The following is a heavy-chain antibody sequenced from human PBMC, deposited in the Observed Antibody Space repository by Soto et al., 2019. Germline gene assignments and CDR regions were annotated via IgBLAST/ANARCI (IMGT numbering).Heavy chain of an antibody. CDR3: ARQRPTDGRWEFANYYGMDV. D-gene: IGHD1-26*01. CDR1: GWSFSAYY. Sequence: SETLSLTCAVYGWSFSAYYWSWVRQPPGKGLEWIGEIIHSESTKYNPSLKSRVTISVDTSKNQFSLKLSSVTAADTAVYYCARQRPTDGRWEFANYYGMDVWGQGTPVTVSS. V-gene: IGHV4-34*12. J-gene: IGHJ6*02. CDR2: IIHSEST.